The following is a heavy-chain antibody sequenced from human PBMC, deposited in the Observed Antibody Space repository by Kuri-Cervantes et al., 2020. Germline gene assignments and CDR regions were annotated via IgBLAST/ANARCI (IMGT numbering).Heavy chain of an antibody. CDR1: GFTFSSYT. J-gene: IGHJ3*02. V-gene: IGHV3-23*01. CDR3: AKVVLRYFDGNDAFDI. D-gene: IGHD3-9*01. Sequence: GESLKISCAASGFTFSSYTMSWVRQAPGKGLEWVSAISGSGGSTYYADSVKGRFTISRDNSKNTLYLKMNSLKAEDTAVYYCAKVVLRYFDGNDAFDIWGQGTMVTVSS. CDR2: ISGSGGST.